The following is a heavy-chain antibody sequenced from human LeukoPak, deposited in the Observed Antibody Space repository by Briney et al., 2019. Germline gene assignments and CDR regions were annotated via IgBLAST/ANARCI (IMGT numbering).Heavy chain of an antibody. V-gene: IGHV3-30*18. CDR1: GFTFSSNT. CDR2: ISYDGSNK. D-gene: IGHD5-18*01. Sequence: GGSLRLSCAASGFTFSSNTMHWVRQAPGKGLEWVAVISYDGSNKYYADSVKGRFTISRDNSKNTLYLQMNSLRAEDTAVYYCAKGGWIQLWSHYYFDYWGQGTLVTVSS. J-gene: IGHJ4*02. CDR3: AKGGWIQLWSHYYFDY.